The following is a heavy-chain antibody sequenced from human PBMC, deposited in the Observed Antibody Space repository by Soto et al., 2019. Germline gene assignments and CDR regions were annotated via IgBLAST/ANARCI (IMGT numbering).Heavy chain of an antibody. J-gene: IGHJ4*02. CDR3: ATGIAVAGQQFDY. Sequence: QVQLVQSGAEVKKPGASVKVSCKASGYTFTSYAMHWVRQAPGQRLEWMGWINADNGNTKYSQKFQGRVTITRDTSASTAYMELSSLRSEDTAVYYCATGIAVAGQQFDYWGQGTLVTVSS. CDR2: INADNGNT. CDR1: GYTFTSYA. V-gene: IGHV1-3*01. D-gene: IGHD6-19*01.